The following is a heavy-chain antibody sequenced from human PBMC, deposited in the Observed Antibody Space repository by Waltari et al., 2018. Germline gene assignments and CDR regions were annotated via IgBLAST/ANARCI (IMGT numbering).Heavy chain of an antibody. CDR2: ISASGGST. CDR3: ANRPKGAFDI. J-gene: IGHJ3*02. V-gene: IGHV3-23*01. Sequence: EVQLLESGGGLVQPGGSLRLSCAASGFTFSSYAMSWVRQAPGKGLEWVSGISASGGSTYYADSVKGRFTISRDNSKNTLYLQMNSLRAEDTAVYYCANRPKGAFDIWGQGTMVTVSS. CDR1: GFTFSSYA.